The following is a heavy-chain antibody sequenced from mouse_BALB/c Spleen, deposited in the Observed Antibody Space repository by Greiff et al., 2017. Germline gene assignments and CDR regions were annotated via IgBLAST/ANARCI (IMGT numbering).Heavy chain of an antibody. J-gene: IGHJ4*01. D-gene: IGHD1-1*01. CDR3: NAYYYGSSIYAMDY. CDR1: GFNIKDYY. V-gene: IGHV14-4*02. Sequence: EVQRVESGAELVRSGASVKLSCTASGFNIKDYYMHWVKQRPEQGLEWIGWIDPENGDTEYAPKFQGKATMTADTSSNTAYLQLSSLTSEDTAVYYCNAYYYGSSIYAMDYWGQGTSVTVSS. CDR2: IDPENGDT.